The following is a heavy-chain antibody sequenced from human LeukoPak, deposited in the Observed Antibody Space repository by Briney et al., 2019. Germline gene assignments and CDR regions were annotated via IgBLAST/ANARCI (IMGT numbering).Heavy chain of an antibody. J-gene: IGHJ4*02. V-gene: IGHV1-69*05. D-gene: IGHD6-13*01. Sequence: SVRVSCKASGGTFSSYAISWVRQAPGQGLEWMGGIIPIFGTANYAQKLQGRVTMTTDTSTSTAYMELRSLRSDDTAVYYCARWGSSWAFDYWGQGTLVTVSS. CDR3: ARWGSSWAFDY. CDR2: IIPIFGTA. CDR1: GGTFSSYA.